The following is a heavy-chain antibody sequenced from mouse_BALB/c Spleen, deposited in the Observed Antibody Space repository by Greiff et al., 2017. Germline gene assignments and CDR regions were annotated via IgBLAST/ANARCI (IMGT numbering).Heavy chain of an antibody. J-gene: IGHJ2*01. CDR3: ARRLYDGYPYFDY. CDR1: GYTFTSYW. D-gene: IGHD2-3*01. CDR2: INPSTGYT. Sequence: QVQLKESGAELAKPGASVKMSCKASGYTFTSYWMHWVKQRPGQGLEWIGYINPSTGYTEYNQKFKDKATLTADKSSSTAYMQLSSLTSEDSAVYYCARRLYDGYPYFDYWGQGTTLTVSS. V-gene: IGHV1-7*01.